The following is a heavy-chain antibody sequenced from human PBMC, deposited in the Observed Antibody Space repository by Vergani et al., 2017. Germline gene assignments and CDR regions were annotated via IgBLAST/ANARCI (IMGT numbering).Heavy chain of an antibody. CDR3: AREGPDCSGGSCYDGMDV. CDR1: GFTFDDYA. CDR2: ISWNSGSI. D-gene: IGHD2-15*01. V-gene: IGHV3-9*01. Sequence: EVQLVESGGGLVQPGRSLRLSCAASGFTFDDYAMHWVRQAPGKGLEWVSGISWNSGSIGYADSVKGRFTISRDNAKNSLYLQMNSLRAEDTALYYCAREGPDCSGGSCYDGMDVWGQGTLVTVSS. J-gene: IGHJ6*02.